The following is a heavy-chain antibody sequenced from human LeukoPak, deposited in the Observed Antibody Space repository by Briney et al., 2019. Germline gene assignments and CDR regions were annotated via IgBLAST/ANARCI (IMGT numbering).Heavy chain of an antibody. Sequence: GGSQRLSCAASGFTFSSYYMNWVRQAPGKGLEWVANIKQDGSEKYYVDSVKGRFTISRDNARNSLYLQMNSLRAEDTSVYYCARVVRDTATGHFDYWGQGTLVTVSS. V-gene: IGHV3-7*01. CDR2: IKQDGSEK. CDR3: ARVVRDTATGHFDY. D-gene: IGHD5-18*01. CDR1: GFTFSSYY. J-gene: IGHJ4*02.